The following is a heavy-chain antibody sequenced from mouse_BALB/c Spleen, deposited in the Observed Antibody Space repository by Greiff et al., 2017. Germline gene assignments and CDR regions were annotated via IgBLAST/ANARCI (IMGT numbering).Heavy chain of an antibody. CDR1: GYTFTDYA. D-gene: IGHD1-1*01. Sequence: VQLQQSGAELVRPGVSVKISCKGSGYTFTDYAMHWVKQSHAKSLEWIGVISTYYGDASYNQKFKGKATMTVDKSSSTAYMELARLTSEDSAIYYCARRGYGSSYAMDYWGQGTSVTVSS. CDR3: ARRGYGSSYAMDY. J-gene: IGHJ4*01. V-gene: IGHV1S137*01. CDR2: ISTYYGDA.